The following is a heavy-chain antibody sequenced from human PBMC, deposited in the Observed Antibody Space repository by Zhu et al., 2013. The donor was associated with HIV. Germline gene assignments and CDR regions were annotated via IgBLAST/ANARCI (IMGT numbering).Heavy chain of an antibody. CDR3: ARKPPGYSYGGYYYGMDV. CDR1: GGTFSSYA. CDR2: IIPIFGTA. D-gene: IGHD5-18*01. V-gene: IGHV1-69*01. J-gene: IGHJ6*02. Sequence: QVQLVQSGAEVKKPGSSVKVSCKASGGTFSSYAISWVRQAPGQGLEWMGGIIPIFGTANYAQKFQGRVTITADESTSTAYMELSSLRSEDTAVYYCARKPPGYSYGGYYYGMDVWGQGTTVTVSS.